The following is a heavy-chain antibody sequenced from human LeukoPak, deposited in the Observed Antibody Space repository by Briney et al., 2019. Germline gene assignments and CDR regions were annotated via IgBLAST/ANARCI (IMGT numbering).Heavy chain of an antibody. D-gene: IGHD1-7*01. Sequence: SETLSLTCTVSGGSISSSYYYWGWIRQPPGTGLEWIGYIYYSGSTTYNPSLKSRVTISVDTSKNQFSLKLSSVTAADTAVYYCARRVELRPTHNWFDPWGQGTLVTVSS. CDR3: ARRVELRPTHNWFDP. J-gene: IGHJ5*02. V-gene: IGHV4-61*05. CDR2: IYYSGST. CDR1: GGSISSSYYY.